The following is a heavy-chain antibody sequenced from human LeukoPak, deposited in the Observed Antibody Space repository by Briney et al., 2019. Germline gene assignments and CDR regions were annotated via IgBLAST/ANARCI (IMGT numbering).Heavy chain of an antibody. J-gene: IGHJ4*02. CDR1: GFTFSRHP. D-gene: IGHD3-22*01. CDR2: ISYDGSNK. Sequence: PGGSLRLSCAASGFTFSRHPMHWVRQAPGKGLEWVAIISYDGSNKYYADSVKGRFTISRDNSKSTLYLQMNSLRAEDTAVYYCAKCQSPLYYDTIRRPPDYWGQGTLVTVSS. CDR3: AKCQSPLYYDTIRRPPDY. V-gene: IGHV3-30*18.